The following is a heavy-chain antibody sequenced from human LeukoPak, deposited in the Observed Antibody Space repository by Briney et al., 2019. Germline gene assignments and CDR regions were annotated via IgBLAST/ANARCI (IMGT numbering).Heavy chain of an antibody. V-gene: IGHV1-8*03. CDR2: MNPNSGNT. CDR3: ARGGVLRFLGWDYNWFDP. CDR1: GYTFTSYD. D-gene: IGHD3-3*01. J-gene: IGHJ5*02. Sequence: ASVKVSCKASGYTFTSYDINWVRQATGQGLEWMGWMNPNSGNTGYAQKFQGRVTITRNTSISTAYMELSSLRSEDTAVYYCARGGVLRFLGWDYNWFDPWGQGTLVTVSS.